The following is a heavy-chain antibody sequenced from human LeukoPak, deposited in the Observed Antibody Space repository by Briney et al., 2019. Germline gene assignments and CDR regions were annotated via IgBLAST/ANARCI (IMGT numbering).Heavy chain of an antibody. V-gene: IGHV3-21*01. CDR1: GFTFSSYS. CDR3: ARVSGSGTYMDV. J-gene: IGHJ6*03. CDR2: ISSSSSYI. Sequence: GGSLRLSCAASGFTFSSYSMNWVRQAPGKGLEWVSSISSSSSYIYYADSVKGRFTISRDNAKNSLYLQMNSLRAEDTAVYYCARVSGSGTYMDVWGKGTTVTVSS. D-gene: IGHD1-26*01.